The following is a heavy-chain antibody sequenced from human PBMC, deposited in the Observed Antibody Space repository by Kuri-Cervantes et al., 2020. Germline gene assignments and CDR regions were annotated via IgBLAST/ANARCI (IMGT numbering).Heavy chain of an antibody. V-gene: IGHV3-30*03. D-gene: IGHD3-3*01. CDR2: ISYDGSNK. CDR1: GFTFSSYG. Sequence: GESLKISCASSGFTFSSYGMHWVRQAPGKGLELVAVISYDGSNKYYPDSVEGRFTISRANSKNTLSLQMNSLRSEDTAVYYCARSAYYDFWSGYYSGYYYGMDVWGQGTTVTVSS. CDR3: ARSAYYDFWSGYYSGYYYGMDV. J-gene: IGHJ6*02.